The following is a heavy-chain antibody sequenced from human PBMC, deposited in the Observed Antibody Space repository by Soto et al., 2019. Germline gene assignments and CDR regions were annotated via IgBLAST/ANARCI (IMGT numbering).Heavy chain of an antibody. V-gene: IGHV1-2*02. CDR1: GYTFTGHY. J-gene: IGHJ4*02. D-gene: IGHD3-10*01. Sequence: ASVKVSCKASGYTFTGHYIHWVRQAPGQGPEWMGEIGPASGDTRYAQKFQGRVTMTRDTSITTVYMELNNLSPDDTAVYYCGRGRSGQLVVFYWGQGTPVTVSS. CDR3: GRGRSGQLVVFY. CDR2: IGPASGDT.